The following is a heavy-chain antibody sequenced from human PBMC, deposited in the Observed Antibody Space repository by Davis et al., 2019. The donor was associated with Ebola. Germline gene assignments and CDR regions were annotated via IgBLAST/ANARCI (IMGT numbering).Heavy chain of an antibody. CDR3: ARAYDSSGSLDY. CDR2: IYSGGST. CDR1: GFTVSSNY. Sequence: GESLKISCAASGFTVSSNYMSWVRQAPGKGLEWVSVIYSGGSTYYADSVKGRFTISRHNSKNTLYLQMNSLRAEDTAVYYCARAYDSSGSLDYWGQGTLVTVSS. V-gene: IGHV3-53*04. D-gene: IGHD3-22*01. J-gene: IGHJ4*02.